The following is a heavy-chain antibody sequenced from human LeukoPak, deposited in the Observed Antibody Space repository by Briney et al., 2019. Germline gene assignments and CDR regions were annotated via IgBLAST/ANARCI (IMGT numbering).Heavy chain of an antibody. CDR1: GFTFRNYG. CDR2: ISYDGGKK. CDR3: VKDMKIKAAGYYFDY. V-gene: IGHV3-30*18. J-gene: IGHJ4*02. D-gene: IGHD6-13*01. Sequence: PGGSLRLSCAASGFTFRNYGMHWVRQAPGKGLEWVAVISYDGGKKYSTDSVRGRFTISRDNSKNTVYLQMNSLRAEDTAVFYCVKDMKIKAAGYYFDYWGQGTLVTVSS.